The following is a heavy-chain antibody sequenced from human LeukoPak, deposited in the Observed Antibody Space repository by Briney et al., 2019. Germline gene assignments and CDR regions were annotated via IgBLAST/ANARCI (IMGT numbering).Heavy chain of an antibody. J-gene: IGHJ4*02. CDR3: AREAKPFVGTD. V-gene: IGHV4-59*12. D-gene: IGHD7-27*01. CDR2: ISYSGTT. CDR1: GGSISSYY. Sequence: SETLSLTCTVSGGSISSYYWSWIRQPPGKGLEWIGYISYSGTTNYNPSLKSRVTISLDTSKTQFSLKLTSVNAADTAVYYCAREAKPFVGTDWGQGTLVTVSS.